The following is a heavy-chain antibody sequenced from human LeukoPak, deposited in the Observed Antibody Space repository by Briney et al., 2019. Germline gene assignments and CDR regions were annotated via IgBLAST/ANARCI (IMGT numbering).Heavy chain of an antibody. CDR3: ARVYDVLTGGFDH. J-gene: IGHJ4*02. V-gene: IGHV3-23*01. CDR2: ISGSGDSV. Sequence: GGSLRLSCAASGFTFTNYEMSWVRQAPGKGLEWLSSISGSGDSVFYADSVKGRFTISRDNARNILYLQMNSLRAEDTAVYYCARVYDVLTGGFDHWGQGALVTVSS. D-gene: IGHD3-9*01. CDR1: GFTFTNYE.